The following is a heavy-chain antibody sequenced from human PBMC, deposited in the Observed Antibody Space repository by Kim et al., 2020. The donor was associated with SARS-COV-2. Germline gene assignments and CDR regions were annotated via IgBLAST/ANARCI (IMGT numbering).Heavy chain of an antibody. CDR3: ARHPNITSVTFYWYFDL. CDR2: IFGSGSGT. D-gene: IGHD2-2*01. CDR1: RFTFSNFA. Sequence: GGSLRLSCAASRFTFSNFAMSWVRQAPGKGLEWVSGIFGSGSGTYYADSVKGRFTISSDNSRNTLYLQMNNLRAEDTAVYYCARHPNITSVTFYWYFDLWGRGTLVTVSS. V-gene: IGHV3-23*01. J-gene: IGHJ2*01.